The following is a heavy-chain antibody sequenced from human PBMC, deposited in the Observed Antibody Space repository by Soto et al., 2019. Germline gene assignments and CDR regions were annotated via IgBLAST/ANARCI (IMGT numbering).Heavy chain of an antibody. Sequence: QVQLVQSGAEVKKPGASVKVSCKASGYTFTSYYMHWVRQAPGQGLEWMGIINPSGGSTSYAQKFQGRVTMTRDTSTSTVYMELSSLRSEDTAVYYCARAPRWDSSGYLADYYYGMDVWGQGTTVTVSS. D-gene: IGHD3-22*01. V-gene: IGHV1-46*01. CDR2: INPSGGST. CDR3: ARAPRWDSSGYLADYYYGMDV. CDR1: GYTFTSYY. J-gene: IGHJ6*02.